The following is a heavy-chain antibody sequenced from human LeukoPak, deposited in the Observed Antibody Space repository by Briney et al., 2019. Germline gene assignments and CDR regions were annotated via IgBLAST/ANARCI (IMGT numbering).Heavy chain of an antibody. V-gene: IGHV1-69*06. J-gene: IGHJ4*02. CDR2: IIPIFGTA. CDR1: GGTFSSYA. CDR3: ARQYSGYDWSGQYYFDY. D-gene: IGHD5-12*01. Sequence: GASVKVSCKASGGTFSSYAISWVRQAPGQGLEWMGGIIPIFGTANYAQKFQGRVTITADKSTSTAYMELSSLRSDDTAVYYCARQYSGYDWSGQYYFDYWGQGTLVTVSS.